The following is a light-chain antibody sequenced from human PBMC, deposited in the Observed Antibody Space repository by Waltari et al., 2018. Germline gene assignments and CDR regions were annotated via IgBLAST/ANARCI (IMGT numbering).Light chain of an antibody. CDR2: RDS. CDR3: QVYDSTTYV. J-gene: IGLJ1*01. Sequence: SYELTQPLSVSVALGQTASVTCGGNDIESKNVYGYQQKSGQAPVLVIYRDSNRPPGVSERFSGSNSGNTATLTISRAQAGDEADYYCQVYDSTTYVFGTGTKVTVL. CDR1: DIESKN. V-gene: IGLV3-9*01.